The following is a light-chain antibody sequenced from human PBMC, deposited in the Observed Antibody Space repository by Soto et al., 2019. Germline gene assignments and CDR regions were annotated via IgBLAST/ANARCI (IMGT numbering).Light chain of an antibody. V-gene: IGKV1-39*01. CDR1: QSISSY. CDR2: AAS. Sequence: DIQMTQSPSSLSASVGDRVTITCRASQSISSYLNWYQQKSGKDPNLLFYAASTLQSGVPSRFSGSGSGTEFTLTSSSLQPEDFATYYCQQGDSTQLTFAPGTKVCIK. CDR3: QQGDSTQLT. J-gene: IGKJ3*01.